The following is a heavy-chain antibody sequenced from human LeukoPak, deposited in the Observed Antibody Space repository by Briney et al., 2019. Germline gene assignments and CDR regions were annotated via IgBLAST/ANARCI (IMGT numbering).Heavy chain of an antibody. V-gene: IGHV1-69*06. CDR1: GGTFSNYA. CDR2: IIPIFGTP. J-gene: IGHJ6*03. Sequence: ASVKVSCKASGGTFSNYAISWVRQAPGQGLEWMGGIIPIFGTPNYAPKFQGRVTITADKSTDTAYMELSSLRSEDTAIYYCARGTARYGSGIYYYYMDVWGKGTTVTISS. D-gene: IGHD3-10*01. CDR3: ARGTARYGSGIYYYYMDV.